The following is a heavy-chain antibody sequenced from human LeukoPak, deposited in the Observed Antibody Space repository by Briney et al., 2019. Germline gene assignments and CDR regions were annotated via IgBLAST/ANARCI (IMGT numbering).Heavy chain of an antibody. CDR3: ARDDSGTGDAFDI. CDR2: IRYDGSNK. CDR1: GFTFSSYG. D-gene: IGHD1-26*01. J-gene: IGHJ3*02. V-gene: IGHV3-30*02. Sequence: GGSLRLSCAASGFTFSSYGMHWVRQAPGKGLEWVAFIRYDGSNKYYADSVKGRFTISRDNAKNSLYLQMNSLRAEDTAVYYCARDDSGTGDAFDIWGQGTMVTVSS.